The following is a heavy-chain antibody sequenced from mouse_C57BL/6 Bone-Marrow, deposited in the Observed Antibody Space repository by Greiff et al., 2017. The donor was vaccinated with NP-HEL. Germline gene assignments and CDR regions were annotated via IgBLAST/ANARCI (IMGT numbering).Heavy chain of an antibody. Sequence: VQLVESGAELVRPGTSVKLSCKASGYTFTSYWMHWVKQRPGQGLEWIGVIDPSDSYTNYNQKFKGEATLTVDTSSSTAYMQLSSLTSEDSAVYYCARWYYYGSSHFDYWGQGTTLTVSS. CDR3: ARWYYYGSSHFDY. J-gene: IGHJ2*01. D-gene: IGHD1-1*01. CDR1: GYTFTSYW. CDR2: IDPSDSYT. V-gene: IGHV1-59*01.